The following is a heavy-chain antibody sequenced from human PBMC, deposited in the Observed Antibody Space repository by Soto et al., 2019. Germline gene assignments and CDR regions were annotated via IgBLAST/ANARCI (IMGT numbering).Heavy chain of an antibody. CDR1: GVTFNRQD. CDR3: ARDPDWQQMVPDYFDY. J-gene: IGHJ4*02. Sequence: GASVKVSCKASGVTFNRQDMRWVRQAPGQGLEWMGGIIPMFGTPHYAEKFQDRVTITADESTGTAYLELSSLTSEDTAVYYCARDPDWQQMVPDYFDYWGQGTLVTVSS. V-gene: IGHV1-69*13. D-gene: IGHD6-13*01. CDR2: IIPMFGTP.